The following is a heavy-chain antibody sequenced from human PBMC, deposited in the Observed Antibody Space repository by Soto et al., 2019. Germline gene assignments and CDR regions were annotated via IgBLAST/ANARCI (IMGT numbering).Heavy chain of an antibody. Sequence: ASVKVSCKASGYTFTSYGISWVRQAPGQGLEWMGWISAYNGNTNYAQKLQGRVTMTTDTSTSTAYMELRSLRSDDTAVYYCARDLAYCGGDCYPIDYWGQGPLVTVSS. D-gene: IGHD2-21*02. CDR2: ISAYNGNT. V-gene: IGHV1-18*01. CDR3: ARDLAYCGGDCYPIDY. J-gene: IGHJ4*02. CDR1: GYTFTSYG.